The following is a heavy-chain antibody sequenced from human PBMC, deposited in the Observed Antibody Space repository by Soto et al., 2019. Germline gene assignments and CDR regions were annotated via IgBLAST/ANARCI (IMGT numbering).Heavy chain of an antibody. CDR2: IYLGDSDT. V-gene: IGHV5-51*01. CDR1: GYSFTSYW. J-gene: IGHJ6*02. CDR3: ARPYPATPYYYGMDV. Sequence: PGESLKISCKGSGYSFTSYWIGWVRQMPGKGLEWMGIIYLGDSDTRYSPSFQGQVTISADKSISTAYLQWSSLKASDTAMYYCARPYPATPYYYGMDVWGQGTTVTVSS. D-gene: IGHD2-15*01.